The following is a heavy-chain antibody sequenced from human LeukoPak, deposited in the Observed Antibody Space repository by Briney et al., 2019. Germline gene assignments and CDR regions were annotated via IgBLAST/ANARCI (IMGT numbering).Heavy chain of an antibody. CDR2: IYYSGST. Sequence: SETLSLTCTVSGGSISSYYWGWIRQPPGKGLEWIGYIYYSGSTNYNPSLKSRVTISVDTSKNQFSLKLSSVTAADTAVYYCARGLYSSSWYRGGYYFDYWGQGTLVTVSS. D-gene: IGHD6-13*01. CDR3: ARGLYSSSWYRGGYYFDY. CDR1: GGSISSYY. J-gene: IGHJ4*02. V-gene: IGHV4-59*01.